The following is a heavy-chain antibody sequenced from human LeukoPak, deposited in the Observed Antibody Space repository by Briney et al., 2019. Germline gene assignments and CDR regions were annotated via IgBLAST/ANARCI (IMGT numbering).Heavy chain of an antibody. Sequence: GGSLRLSCAASGYTFTSYYMQWVRQAPGQGLEWMGIINPSGGSTSYAQKFQGRVTMTRDMSTSTVYMELSSLRSEDTAVYYCARDYTSGSSGWYRVYYYYYYMDVWGKGTTVTVSS. CDR2: INPSGGST. CDR1: GYTFTSYY. CDR3: ARDYTSGSSGWYRVYYYYYYMDV. J-gene: IGHJ6*03. D-gene: IGHD6-19*01. V-gene: IGHV1-46*01.